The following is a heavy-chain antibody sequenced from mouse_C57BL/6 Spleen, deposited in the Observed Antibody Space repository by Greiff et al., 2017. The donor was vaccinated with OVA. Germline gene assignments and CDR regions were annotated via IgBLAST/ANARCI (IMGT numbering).Heavy chain of an antibody. CDR2: IYPSDSET. Sequence: VQLQQPGAELVRPGSSVKLSCKASGYTFTSYWMDWVKQRPGQGLEWIGNIYPSDSETHYNQKFKDKATLTVDKSSSTAYMQLSSLTSEDSAVYYCARHVGRGYFDVWGTGTTVTVSS. D-gene: IGHD4-1*01. V-gene: IGHV1-61*01. J-gene: IGHJ1*03. CDR1: GYTFTSYW. CDR3: ARHVGRGYFDV.